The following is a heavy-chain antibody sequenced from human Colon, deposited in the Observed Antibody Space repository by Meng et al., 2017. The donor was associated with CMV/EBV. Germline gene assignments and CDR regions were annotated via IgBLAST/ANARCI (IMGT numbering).Heavy chain of an antibody. Sequence: SETLSLTCIVSGGSVSGYYWSWIRQPPGKGLEWIGYVHYSGRTHYNPSLMNRVTISVDTSKNQFSLNVESVTAADTAVYYCARGYLGLRWYYGMDVWGQGTTVTVSS. J-gene: IGHJ6*02. D-gene: IGHD4-23*01. CDR2: VHYSGRT. CDR1: GGSVSGYY. V-gene: IGHV4-59*02. CDR3: ARGYLGLRWYYGMDV.